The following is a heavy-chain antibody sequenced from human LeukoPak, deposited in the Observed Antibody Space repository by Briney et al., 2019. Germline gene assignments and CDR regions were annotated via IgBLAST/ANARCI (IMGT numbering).Heavy chain of an antibody. V-gene: IGHV3-74*01. CDR2: ISADGSVT. CDR1: GFTFSRYW. CDR3: ATAGGDGSRMGFDP. Sequence: GGSLRLSCADSGFTFSRYWMHWVRRTPGKGLVWVSCISADGSVTRYADSVKGRFTISRDNTKSTLYLQMHSLGAEDTAVYYCATAGGDGSRMGFDPWGQGTLVTVSS. J-gene: IGHJ5*02. D-gene: IGHD2-15*01.